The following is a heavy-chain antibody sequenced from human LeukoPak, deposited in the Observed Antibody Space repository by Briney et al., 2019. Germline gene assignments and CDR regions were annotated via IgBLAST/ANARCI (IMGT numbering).Heavy chain of an antibody. CDR3: ARANYDSSGYYYVDWFDP. CDR2: IYYSGST. J-gene: IGHJ5*02. D-gene: IGHD3-22*01. V-gene: IGHV4-31*03. CDR1: GGSISSGGYY. Sequence: SETLSLTCTVSGGSISSGGYYWSWIRQHPGKGLEWIGYIYYSGSTYYNPSLKSRVTISVDTSKNQFSLKLSSVTAADTAVYYCARANYDSSGYYYVDWFDPWGQGTLVTVSP.